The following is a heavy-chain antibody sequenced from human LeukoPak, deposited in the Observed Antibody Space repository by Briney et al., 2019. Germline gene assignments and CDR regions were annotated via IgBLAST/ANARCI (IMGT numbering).Heavy chain of an antibody. CDR1: GFTFSSYA. Sequence: GGSLRLSCAVSGFTFSSYAMNWVRQAPGKGLEWVSLISGSGVTTYYADSVKGRSTMSRDNSKNTLFLQMNSLRAEDTAIYYCAKLYYGSGSYYRNYFDYWGQGTQVTVSS. CDR3: AKLYYGSGSYYRNYFDY. V-gene: IGHV3-23*01. J-gene: IGHJ4*02. D-gene: IGHD3-10*01. CDR2: ISGSGVTT.